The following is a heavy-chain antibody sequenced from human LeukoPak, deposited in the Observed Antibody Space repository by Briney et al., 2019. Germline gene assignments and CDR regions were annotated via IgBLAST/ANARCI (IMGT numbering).Heavy chain of an antibody. D-gene: IGHD3-10*01. J-gene: IGHJ5*02. CDR2: INPNISGT. CDR3: AREALYYGSGSPSWFDP. V-gene: IGHV1-2*02. Sequence: ASVKVSCKASGYTFTRYYMHWVRQAPGQGGEGMGWINPNISGTNSPQTLQGRVTITRATSISTAYMELSRLRSDDTAVYYYAREALYYGSGSPSWFDPWGQGTLVTVSS. CDR1: GYTFTRYY.